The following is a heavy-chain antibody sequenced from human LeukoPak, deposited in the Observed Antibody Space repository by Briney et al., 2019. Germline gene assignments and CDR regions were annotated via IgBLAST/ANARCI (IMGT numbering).Heavy chain of an antibody. CDR3: AKDTVLNDAFDI. V-gene: IGHV3-30*02. Sequence: GGSLRLSCAASGFTFSSYGMHWVRQAPGKGLEWVAFIRYDGSNKYYADSVKGRFTISRDNSMNTLYLQMNSLRAEDTAVYYCAKDTVLNDAFDIWGQGTMVTVSS. J-gene: IGHJ3*02. CDR2: IRYDGSNK. CDR1: GFTFSSYG. D-gene: IGHD4-17*01.